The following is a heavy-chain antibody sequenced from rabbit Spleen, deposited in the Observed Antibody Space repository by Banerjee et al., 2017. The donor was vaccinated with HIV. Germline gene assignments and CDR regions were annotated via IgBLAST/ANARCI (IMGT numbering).Heavy chain of an antibody. CDR2: IAAGSGVTT. D-gene: IGHD7-1*01. J-gene: IGHJ4*01. Sequence: QSLEESGGGLVKPGASLTLTCKASGFSFSSGYDMCWVRQAPGKGLEWITCIAAGSGVTTYYANWAKGRFTISKTSSTTVTLQMTSLTVADTATYFCARFYAGYGDFGYAAMWGPGTLVTVS. CDR3: ARFYAGYGDFGYAAM. V-gene: IGHV1S40*01. CDR1: GFSFSSGYD.